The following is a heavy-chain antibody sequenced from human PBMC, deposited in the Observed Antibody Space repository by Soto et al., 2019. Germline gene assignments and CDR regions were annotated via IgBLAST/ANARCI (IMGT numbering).Heavy chain of an antibody. CDR1: GFSLTTSGAG. CDR3: EHRYGANYYRWYFDS. D-gene: IGHD3-10*01. CDR2: ISWKDDK. Sequence: SGHTMVNPTQTLTLTCTYSGFSLTTSGAGVGWIRQPPGKALEWLALISWKDDKRYNPGLESRLTITKDTSKNQVILTLTNMDPVDTAPYFCEHRYGANYYRWYFDSWGHGTLVSVSS. J-gene: IGHJ4*01. V-gene: IGHV2-5*01.